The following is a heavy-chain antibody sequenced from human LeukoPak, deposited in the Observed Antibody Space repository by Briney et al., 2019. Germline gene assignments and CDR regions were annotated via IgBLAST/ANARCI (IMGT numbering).Heavy chain of an antibody. V-gene: IGHV4-34*01. CDR3: AGTYYYDSSGRSFGY. J-gene: IGHJ4*02. Sequence: PSETLSLTCAVYGGSFSGYYWSWIRQPPGKGLEWIGEINHSGSTNYNPSLKSRVTISVDTSKNQFSLKLSSVTAADTAVYYCAGTYYYDSSGRSFGYWGQGTLVTVSS. CDR2: INHSGST. D-gene: IGHD3-22*01. CDR1: GGSFSGYY.